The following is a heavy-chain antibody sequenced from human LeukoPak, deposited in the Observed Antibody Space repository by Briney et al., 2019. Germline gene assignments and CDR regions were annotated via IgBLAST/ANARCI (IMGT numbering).Heavy chain of an antibody. CDR2: IRSDGSDT. J-gene: IGHJ4*02. V-gene: IGHV3-74*01. Sequence: PGGSLRLSCAASGFSFSDTWMHWVRQAPGKGLVWVSRIRSDGSDTRYAESVKGRFTISRDNSKNTLYLQMNSLRAEDTAVYYCAKSAWPDNYFDYWGQGTLVTVSS. CDR3: AKSAWPDNYFDY. CDR1: GFSFSDTW.